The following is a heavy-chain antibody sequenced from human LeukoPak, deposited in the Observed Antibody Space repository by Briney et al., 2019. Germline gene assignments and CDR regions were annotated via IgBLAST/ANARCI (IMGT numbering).Heavy chain of an antibody. CDR3: ARAKRNGFDI. CDR1: GFTSSIYP. J-gene: IGHJ3*02. V-gene: IGHV3-30*04. Sequence: GGSLRLSCAASGFTSSIYPMHWVRQAPGKGLEWVAVIAYDGSYKYYADSVKGRFTISRDNSKSTLYLLMNSLRAEDTAVYYCARAKRNGFDIWGQGTMVTVSS. CDR2: IAYDGSYK.